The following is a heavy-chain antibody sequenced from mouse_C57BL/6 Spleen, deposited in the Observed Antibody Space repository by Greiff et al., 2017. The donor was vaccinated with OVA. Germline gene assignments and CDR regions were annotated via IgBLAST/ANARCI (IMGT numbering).Heavy chain of an antibody. J-gene: IGHJ2*01. CDR2: INPGSGGT. V-gene: IGHV1-54*01. Sequence: VQLQQSGAELVRPGTSVKVSCKASGYAFTNYLIEWVKQRPGQGLEWIGVINPGSGGTNYNEKFKGKATLTADKSSSTAYMQLSSLTSEDSAVAISARSITTVVYFDYWGQGTTLTVSS. CDR1: GYAFTNYL. D-gene: IGHD1-1*01. CDR3: ARSITTVVYFDY.